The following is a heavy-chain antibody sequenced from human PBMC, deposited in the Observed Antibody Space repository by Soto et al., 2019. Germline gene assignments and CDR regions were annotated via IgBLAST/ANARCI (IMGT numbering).Heavy chain of an antibody. CDR1: GGTFSSYA. Sequence: SVKVSCKASGGTFSSYAISWVRQAPGQGLEWMGGIIPIFGTANYAQKFQGRVTITADESTSTAYMELSSLRSEDTAVYYCARGVVTTFSFGNDYYYGMDVWGQGTPVTVYS. D-gene: IGHD4-4*01. V-gene: IGHV1-69*13. J-gene: IGHJ6*02. CDR3: ARGVVTTFSFGNDYYYGMDV. CDR2: IIPIFGTA.